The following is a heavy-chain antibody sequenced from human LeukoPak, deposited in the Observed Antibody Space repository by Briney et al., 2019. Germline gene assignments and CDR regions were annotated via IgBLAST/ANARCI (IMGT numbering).Heavy chain of an antibody. CDR3: ARALGVDDAFDI. CDR2: IRSSSET. Sequence: PGGSLRLSCAASGFTFSQYSMNWVRQAPGKGLEWVSHIRSSSETFYADSVKGRFTISRDNSKNTLYLQMNSLRAEDTAVYYCARALGVDDAFDIWGQGTMVTVSS. CDR1: GFTFSQYS. V-gene: IGHV3-48*01. J-gene: IGHJ3*02. D-gene: IGHD3-16*01.